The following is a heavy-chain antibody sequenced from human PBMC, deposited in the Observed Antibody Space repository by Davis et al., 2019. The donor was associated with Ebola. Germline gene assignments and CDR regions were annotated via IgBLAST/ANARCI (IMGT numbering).Heavy chain of an antibody. D-gene: IGHD3-3*02. CDR1: GYTFTSYD. CDR3: AQQNVALFDP. CDR2: IIPILGIA. Sequence: SVKVSCKASGYTFTSYDINWVRQAPGQGLEWMGRIIPILGIANYAQKFQGRVTITADKSTSTAYMELSSLRSEDTAVYYCAQQNVALFDPWGQGTLVTVSS. V-gene: IGHV1-69*04. J-gene: IGHJ5*02.